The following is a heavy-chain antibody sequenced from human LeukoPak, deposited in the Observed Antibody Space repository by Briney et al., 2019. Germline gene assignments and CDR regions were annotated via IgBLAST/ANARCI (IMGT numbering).Heavy chain of an antibody. J-gene: IGHJ6*03. CDR3: ARERNTDVVPYYYYYMDV. CDR1: GYTFISYG. CDR2: ISTYNGNT. V-gene: IGHV1-18*01. Sequence: ASVKVSCKASGYTFISYGISGVRQAPGQGLEWMGWISTYNGNTNYAQKLQGRVTMTTNTSTSTAYMELRSLRSDDTAMYYCARERNTDVVPYYYYYMDVWGKGTTVTVSS. D-gene: IGHD2-2*01.